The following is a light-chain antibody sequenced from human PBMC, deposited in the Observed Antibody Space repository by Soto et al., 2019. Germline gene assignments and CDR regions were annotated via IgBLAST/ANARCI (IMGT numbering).Light chain of an antibody. J-gene: IGLJ2*01. Sequence: QSALTKPRAVSGSPGQSVTISCTGTSSDVGGYDFVSWYQQHPGKAPKLMIYDVSKWPSGVPDRFSGSKSGNTASLTISGLQAEDEADYYCCSYAGSYTLVFGGGTKLTVL. CDR1: SSDVGGYDF. V-gene: IGLV2-11*01. CDR3: CSYAGSYTLV. CDR2: DVS.